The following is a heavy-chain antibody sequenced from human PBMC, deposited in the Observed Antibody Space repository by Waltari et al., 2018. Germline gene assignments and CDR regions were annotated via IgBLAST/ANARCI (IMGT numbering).Heavy chain of an antibody. CDR3: ARVGYYDKGGAFDI. Sequence: QVQLQESGPGLVKPSETLSLTCTVSGGSISSYYWSWIRQPPGKGLEWIGYIYYSGSTNYNPSLKSRVTISVDTSKNQFSLKLSSVTAADTAVYYCARVGYYDKGGAFDIWGQGTMVTVSS. V-gene: IGHV4-59*01. CDR1: GGSISSYY. CDR2: IYYSGST. D-gene: IGHD3-22*01. J-gene: IGHJ3*02.